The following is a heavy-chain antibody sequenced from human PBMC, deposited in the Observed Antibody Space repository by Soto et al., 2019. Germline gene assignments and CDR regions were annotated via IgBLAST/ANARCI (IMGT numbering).Heavy chain of an antibody. CDR2: ISWNSGSI. V-gene: IGHV3-9*01. Sequence: EVQLVESGGGLVQPGRSLRLSCAASGFTFDDYAMHWVRQAPGKGLEWVSGISWNSGSIGYADSVEGRFTISRVNAKNSPVPQNDRLRAEDKAFFYCAKGGWYEGIAEYFQHWGQGTLVTVSS. CDR3: AKGGWYEGIAEYFQH. CDR1: GFTFDDYA. D-gene: IGHD6-19*01. J-gene: IGHJ1*01.